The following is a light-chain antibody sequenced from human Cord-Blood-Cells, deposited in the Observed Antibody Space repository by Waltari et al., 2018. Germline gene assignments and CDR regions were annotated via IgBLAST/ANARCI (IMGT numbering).Light chain of an antibody. CDR3: CSYAGSSNVV. CDR2: EGS. CDR1: SSDVGSYNL. V-gene: IGLV2-23*01. J-gene: IGLJ2*01. Sequence: ITISCTGTSSDVGSYNLVSWYQQHPGKAPKLMIYEGSKRPSGVSNRFSGSKSGNTASLTISGLQAEDEADYYCCSYAGSSNVVFGGGTKLTVL.